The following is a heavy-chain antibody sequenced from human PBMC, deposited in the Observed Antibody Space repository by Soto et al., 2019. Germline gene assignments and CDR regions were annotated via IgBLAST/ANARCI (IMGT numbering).Heavy chain of an antibody. D-gene: IGHD3-10*01. Sequence: SETLSLTCAVSGYSISRGYYRGWIRQPPGKGLEWIVSIYHSGSTYYNPSLNSRVTISVDTSKNQFSLKLSSVTAADTAVYYCAGRGRGVRVLHYYGTDVWGQGTTVT. CDR2: IYHSGST. CDR1: GYSISRGYY. CDR3: AGRGRGVRVLHYYGTDV. V-gene: IGHV4-38-2*01. J-gene: IGHJ6*02.